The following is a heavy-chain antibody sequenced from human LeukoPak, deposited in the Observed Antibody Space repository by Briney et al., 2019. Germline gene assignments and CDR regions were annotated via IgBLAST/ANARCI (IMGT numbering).Heavy chain of an antibody. CDR2: ISPSGGST. Sequence: ASVKVSCKASGYTFTSYYMHWVRQAPGQGLEWMGIISPSGGSTSYAQKLQGRVTMTRDTSTSTVYMELSSLRSEDTAVYYCARDIVGTRLGHWGQGTLVTVSS. CDR1: GYTFTSYY. J-gene: IGHJ4*02. CDR3: ARDIVGTRLGH. V-gene: IGHV1-46*01. D-gene: IGHD1-26*01.